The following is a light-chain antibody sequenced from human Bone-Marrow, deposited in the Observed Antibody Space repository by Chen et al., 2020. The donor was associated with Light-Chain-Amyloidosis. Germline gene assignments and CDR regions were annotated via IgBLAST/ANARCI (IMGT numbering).Light chain of an antibody. Sequence: DIVMTQSPDSLAVSLGERATINCKSSQSVLHSSNNRNYLAWYQQKPGQPPNLLIYWASTRESGVPGQFSGRLSGTDFTLTISSLQTEDVAVYYSQQYYTIPLAFSRGTEVKIK. V-gene: IGKV4-1*01. CDR2: WAS. J-gene: IGKJ4*01. CDR3: QQYYTIPLA. CDR1: QSVLHSSNNRNY.